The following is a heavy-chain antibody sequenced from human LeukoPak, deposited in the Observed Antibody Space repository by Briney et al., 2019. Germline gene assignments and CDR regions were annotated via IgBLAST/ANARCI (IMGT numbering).Heavy chain of an antibody. CDR2: IYYSGST. CDR3: AREPHSMKYYYGSGSLAGILDV. D-gene: IGHD3-10*01. Sequence: PSETLSLTCTVSGGSISSYYWSWIRQPPGKGLEWIGYIYYSGSTNYNPSLKSRVTISVDTSKNQFSLKLSSVTAADTAVYYWAREPHSMKYYYGSGSLAGILDVWGKGTTVTVSS. V-gene: IGHV4-59*01. CDR1: GGSISSYY. J-gene: IGHJ6*04.